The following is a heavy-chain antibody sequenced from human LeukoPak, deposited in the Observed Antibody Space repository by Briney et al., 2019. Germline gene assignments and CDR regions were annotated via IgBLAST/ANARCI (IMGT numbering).Heavy chain of an antibody. D-gene: IGHD3-9*01. CDR3: AKGDILDTAPSPCWLDP. CDR1: GFTFGSYA. V-gene: IGHV3-23*01. Sequence: PGGSLRLSCAASGFTFGSYAMSWVRQAPGTELEWVSAISGSGGRTHYAGSVKGRFTISRDNSKNQLYLQMNSLRAEDTAVYYCAKGDILDTAPSPCWLDPWGQGTLVTVSS. J-gene: IGHJ5*02. CDR2: ISGSGGRT.